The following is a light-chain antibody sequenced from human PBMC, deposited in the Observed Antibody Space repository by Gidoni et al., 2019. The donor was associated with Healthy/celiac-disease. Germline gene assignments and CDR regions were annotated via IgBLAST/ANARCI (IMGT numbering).Light chain of an antibody. CDR2: DNN. CDR1: SSNIGNNY. J-gene: IGLJ3*02. V-gene: IGLV1-51*01. Sequence: CSGSSSNIGNNYVSWYKQLPGTAPKLLIYDNNKRPSGIPDRFSGSKSGTSATLGITGLQTGDEADYYCGTWDSSLSAGGVFGGGTKLTVL. CDR3: GTWDSSLSAGGV.